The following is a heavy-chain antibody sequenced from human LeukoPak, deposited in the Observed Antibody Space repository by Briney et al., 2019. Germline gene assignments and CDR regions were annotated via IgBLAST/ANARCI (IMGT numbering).Heavy chain of an antibody. D-gene: IGHD3-10*01. CDR3: ARDRYYHYGPFDH. CDR2: ISYDENTK. V-gene: IGHV3-30-3*01. J-gene: IGHJ4*02. Sequence: PGGSLRLSCVTSGLVFSSYAFHWVRQAPGKGLDWVAAISYDENTKDYAGSVKGRFTISRDNSKNTLYLQMDNVTSEDTAVYFCARDRYYHYGPFDHWGQGALVTVSS. CDR1: GLVFSSYA.